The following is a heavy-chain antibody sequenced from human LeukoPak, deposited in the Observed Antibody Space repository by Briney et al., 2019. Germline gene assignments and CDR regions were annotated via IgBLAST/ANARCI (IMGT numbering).Heavy chain of an antibody. Sequence: NPGGSLRLSCAASGFTLSTYTMKWVRQPPGKGLEWVSSISSSSSYIYYADSGKGRFTISRDNAKNSLYVQMNRLRAEDTDVYYCARDGDQMAPYDYWGQGTLVTVSS. CDR3: ARDGDQMAPYDY. CDR1: GFTLSTYT. D-gene: IGHD5-24*01. J-gene: IGHJ4*02. CDR2: ISSSSSYI. V-gene: IGHV3-21*01.